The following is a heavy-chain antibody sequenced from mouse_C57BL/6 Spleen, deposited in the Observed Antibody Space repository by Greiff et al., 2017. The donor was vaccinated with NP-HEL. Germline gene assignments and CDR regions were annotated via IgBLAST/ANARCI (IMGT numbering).Heavy chain of an antibody. V-gene: IGHV1-9*01. CDR3: ARSHYYGSSYGGYWYFDV. J-gene: IGHJ1*03. CDR1: GYTFTGYW. Sequence: VKLVESGAELMKPGASVKLSCKATGYTFTGYWIEWVKQRPGHGLEWIGEILPGSGSTNYNEKFKGKATFTADTSSNTAYMQLSSLTTEDSAIYYCARSHYYGSSYGGYWYFDVWGTGTTVTVSS. D-gene: IGHD1-1*01. CDR2: ILPGSGST.